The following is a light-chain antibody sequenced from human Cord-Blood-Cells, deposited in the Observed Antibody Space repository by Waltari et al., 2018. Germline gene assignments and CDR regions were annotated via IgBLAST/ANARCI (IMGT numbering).Light chain of an antibody. V-gene: IGKV3-11*01. J-gene: IGKJ4*01. CDR1: QSVSSY. CDR3: QQRSNWPPLP. Sequence: EIVLTQSPATLSLSPGERATLSCRASQSVSSYLAWYQQKPGQPPRLLIYDAATRATGMPARFSCSGSGTDFTLTISSLEPEDFAVYYCQQRSNWPPLPFGGGTKVEIK. CDR2: DAA.